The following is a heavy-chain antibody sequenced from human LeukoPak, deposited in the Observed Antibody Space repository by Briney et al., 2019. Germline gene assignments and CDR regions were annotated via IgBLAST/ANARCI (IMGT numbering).Heavy chain of an antibody. CDR1: GGSISSGGYY. J-gene: IGHJ3*02. CDR3: ARVTRLTGSSDYYDSSGYLIDAFDI. CDR2: IYHSGST. V-gene: IGHV4-30-2*01. Sequence: SQTLSLTCTVSGGSISSGGYYWSRIRQPPGKGLEWIGYIYHSGSTYYNPSLKSRVTISVDRSKNQFSLKLSSVTAADTAVYYCARVTRLTGSSDYYDSSGYLIDAFDIWGQGTMVTVSS. D-gene: IGHD3-22*01.